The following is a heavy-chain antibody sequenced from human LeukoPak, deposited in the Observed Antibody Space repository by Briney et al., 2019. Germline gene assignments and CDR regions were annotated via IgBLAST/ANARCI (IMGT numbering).Heavy chain of an antibody. V-gene: IGHV4-61*02. CDR3: ARGPYIVVVPAAVFQH. J-gene: IGHJ1*01. CDR1: GGSVTSGNYY. CDR2: IYTNGGA. Sequence: SQTLSFTCTVSGGSVTSGNYYWNWIRQPAGKGLEWIGRIYTNGGASYNPSLKSRVTISIDASKNQFSLKLSSVTAADTAVYYCARGPYIVVVPAAVFQHWGQGTLVTVSS. D-gene: IGHD2-2*01.